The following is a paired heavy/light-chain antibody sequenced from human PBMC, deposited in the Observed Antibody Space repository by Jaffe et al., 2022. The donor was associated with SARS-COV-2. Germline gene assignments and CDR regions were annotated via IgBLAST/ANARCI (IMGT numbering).Heavy chain of an antibody. D-gene: IGHD4-17*01. CDR2: IYYSGST. CDR1: GGSISSYSYY. CDR3: ARHWAAGYGDDAFDI. V-gene: IGHV4-39*01. J-gene: IGHJ3*02. Sequence: QLHLQESGPGLVKPSETLSLTCTVSGGSISSYSYYWGWIRQPPGKGLEWIGSIYYSGSTYYNPSLKSRVIIFVDTSKNQFSLKLSSMTAADTAVYYCARHWAAGYGDDAFDIWGQGTMVIVSS.
Light chain of an antibody. CDR2: GAS. Sequence: EIVMTQSPATLSVSPGERATLSCRASQSVGSNLAWYQQKPGQAPRLLIYGASTRATGIPARFSGSGSGTEFTLTITSLQSEDFAVYYCQQYSNWRTFGQGTKVEIK. J-gene: IGKJ1*01. V-gene: IGKV3-15*01. CDR1: QSVGSN. CDR3: QQYSNWRT.